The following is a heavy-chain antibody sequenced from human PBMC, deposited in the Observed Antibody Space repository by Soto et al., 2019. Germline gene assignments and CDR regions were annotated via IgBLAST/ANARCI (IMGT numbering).Heavy chain of an antibody. CDR1: GGTFSSYA. CDR3: ARHWEVDTANYAFDI. J-gene: IGHJ3*02. CDR2: IIPIFGTA. V-gene: IGHV1-69*13. D-gene: IGHD5-18*01. Sequence: ASVKVSCKASGGTFSSYAISWVRQAPGQGLEWMGGIIPIFGTANYAQKLQGRVTITADESTSTAYMELSSLRSEDTAVYYCARHWEVDTANYAFDIWGQGTMVTVSS.